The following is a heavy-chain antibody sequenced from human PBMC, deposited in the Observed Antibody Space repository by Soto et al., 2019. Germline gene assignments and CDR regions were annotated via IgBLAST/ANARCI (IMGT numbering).Heavy chain of an antibody. CDR1: GGSISSGDYY. V-gene: IGHV4-30-4*01. CDR3: ARGVPTYYYDSSGYYKQNYFDY. J-gene: IGHJ4*02. Sequence: QVQLQESGPGLVKPSQTLSLTCTVSGGSISSGDYYWSWIRQPPGKGLEWIGYIYYSGSTYYNPSLKSRVTISVDTSKNQFSLKLSSVTAADTAVYYCARGVPTYYYDSSGYYKQNYFDYWGQGTLVTVSS. D-gene: IGHD3-22*01. CDR2: IYYSGST.